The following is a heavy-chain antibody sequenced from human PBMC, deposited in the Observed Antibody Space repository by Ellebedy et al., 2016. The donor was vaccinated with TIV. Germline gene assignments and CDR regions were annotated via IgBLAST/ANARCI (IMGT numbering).Heavy chain of an antibody. Sequence: GESLKISXAASGFTFSTYAMSWVRQAPGKGLEWVSTISAGGIIYYADSVKGRFTISRDNSKDTLYLQMNSLRAEDTAVYYCAKGNYCSSPSCYVNAFDVWGHGTTVSVSA. CDR1: GFTFSTYA. V-gene: IGHV3-23*01. CDR3: AKGNYCSSPSCYVNAFDV. D-gene: IGHD2-2*01. CDR2: ISAGGII. J-gene: IGHJ3*01.